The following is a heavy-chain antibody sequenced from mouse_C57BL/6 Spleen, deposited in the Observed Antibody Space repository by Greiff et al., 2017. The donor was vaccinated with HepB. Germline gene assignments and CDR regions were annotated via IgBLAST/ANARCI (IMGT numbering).Heavy chain of an antibody. CDR3: TREGIYYYGYWYFDV. Sequence: VQLQQSGAELVRPGASVTLSCKASGYTFTDYEMHWVKQTPVHGLEWIGAIDPETGGTAYNQKFKGKAILTADKSSSTAYMELRSLTSEDSAVYYCTREGIYYYGYWYFDVWGTGTTVTVSS. D-gene: IGHD1-1*01. V-gene: IGHV1-15*01. J-gene: IGHJ1*03. CDR2: IDPETGGT. CDR1: GYTFTDYE.